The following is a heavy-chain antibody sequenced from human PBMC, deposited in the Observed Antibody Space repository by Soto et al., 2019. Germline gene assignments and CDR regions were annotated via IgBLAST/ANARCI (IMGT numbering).Heavy chain of an antibody. CDR1: GGSISSYY. V-gene: IGHV4-59*01. CDR3: ARDQNGPVGWFDP. Sequence: SETLSLTCTVSGGSISSYYWSWIRQPPGKGLEWIGYIYYSGSTNYNPSLKSRVTISVDTSKNQFSLKLSSVTAADTAVYYCARDQNGPVGWFDPWGQGTLVTVSS. J-gene: IGHJ5*02. CDR2: IYYSGST.